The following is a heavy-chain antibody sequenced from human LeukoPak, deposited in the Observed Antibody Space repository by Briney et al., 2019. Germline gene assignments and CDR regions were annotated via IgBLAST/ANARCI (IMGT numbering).Heavy chain of an antibody. V-gene: IGHV1-18*01. CDR1: GYTFTSYG. J-gene: IGHJ4*02. D-gene: IGHD3-22*01. Sequence: GASVKVSCKASGYTFTSYGISWGRQAPGQGLEWMGWISAYNGNTNYAQKLQGRVTMTTHTSTSTAYKELRSLRYDDTAVYYCAREAQYYDSSGYYRPFDYWGQGTLVTVSS. CDR2: ISAYNGNT. CDR3: AREAQYYDSSGYYRPFDY.